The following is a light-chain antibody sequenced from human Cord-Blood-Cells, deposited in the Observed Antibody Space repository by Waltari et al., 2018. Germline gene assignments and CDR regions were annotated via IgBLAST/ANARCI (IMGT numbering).Light chain of an antibody. V-gene: IGKV1-5*01. CDR1: QSIRSL. CDR2: DAS. CDR3: QQSNSNPWT. Sequence: DIQMTQSPSTLSASVGDRVTITCRASQSIRSLLDWYQQKPGKAPKLLIYDASSLESGVPSRFSGSGSGTEFTLTISSLQPDDFATYYCQQSNSNPWTFGQGTKVEIK. J-gene: IGKJ1*01.